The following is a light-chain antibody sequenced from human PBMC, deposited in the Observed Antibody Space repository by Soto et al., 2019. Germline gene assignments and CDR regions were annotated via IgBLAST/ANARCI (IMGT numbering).Light chain of an antibody. V-gene: IGKV3-15*01. CDR3: QHRSNWPIT. CDR2: GAS. CDR1: QSVSSN. J-gene: IGKJ5*01. Sequence: EIVMTQSPATLSVSPGERATLSCRASQSVSSNLAWYQQKPGQAPRLLIYGASTRATGIPARFSGSGSGTDFTLTITSLEPEDFAVYYCQHRSNWPITFGQGTRLEI.